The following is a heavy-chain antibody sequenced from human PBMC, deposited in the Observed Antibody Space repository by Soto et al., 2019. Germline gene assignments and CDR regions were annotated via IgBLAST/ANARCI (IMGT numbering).Heavy chain of an antibody. CDR3: ARASTYSSSWYVARWFDP. J-gene: IGHJ5*02. V-gene: IGHV4-34*01. D-gene: IGHD6-13*01. CDR2: INRSGST. Sequence: SETLSLTCAVYGGSFSGYYWSWIRQPPGKGLEWIGEINRSGSTNYNPSLKSRVTISVDTSKNQFSLKLSSVTAADTAVYYCARASTYSSSWYVARWFDPWGQGTLVTVSS. CDR1: GGSFSGYY.